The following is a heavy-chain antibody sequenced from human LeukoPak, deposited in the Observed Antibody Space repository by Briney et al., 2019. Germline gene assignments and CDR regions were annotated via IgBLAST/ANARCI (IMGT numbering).Heavy chain of an antibody. Sequence: ASVKVSCKASGYTFTGYYMHWVRPAPGQGLEWMGWINPNSGGTDYAQKFQGRVTMTRDTSISTAYMELSRLRSDDTAVYYCARDRTGDGYKPGWWFDPWGQGTLVTVSS. V-gene: IGHV1-2*02. CDR1: GYTFTGYY. D-gene: IGHD5-24*01. CDR3: ARDRTGDGYKPGWWFDP. J-gene: IGHJ5*02. CDR2: INPNSGGT.